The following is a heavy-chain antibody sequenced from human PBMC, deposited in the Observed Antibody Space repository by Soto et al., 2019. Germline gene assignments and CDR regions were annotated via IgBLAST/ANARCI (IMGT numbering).Heavy chain of an antibody. D-gene: IGHD3-10*01. Sequence: EAQLVESGGGLVQPGRSLRLSCVASGLTFDDYAIHWVRQAPGKGLEWVSGISWNGAATGYADSVKGRFTISRDNAKNSLYLQRSSLRTEDTAIYYCANLPLYGSGFDCWGQGTLVTVSS. CDR3: ANLPLYGSGFDC. CDR2: ISWNGAAT. V-gene: IGHV3-9*01. CDR1: GLTFDDYA. J-gene: IGHJ4*02.